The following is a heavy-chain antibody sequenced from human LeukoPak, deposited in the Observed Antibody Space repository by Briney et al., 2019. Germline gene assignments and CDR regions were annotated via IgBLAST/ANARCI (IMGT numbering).Heavy chain of an antibody. CDR1: GYTFTSYY. V-gene: IGHV1-46*01. D-gene: IGHD1-26*01. CDR3: ARDRVGATSDHYYYYGMDV. CDR2: INPSGGST. J-gene: IGHJ6*02. Sequence: GASVKVPCKASGYTFTSYYMHWVRQAPGQGLEWMGIINPSGGSTSYAQKFQGRVTMTRDTSTSTVYVELSSLRSEDTAVYYCARDRVGATSDHYYYYGMDVWGQGTTVTVSS.